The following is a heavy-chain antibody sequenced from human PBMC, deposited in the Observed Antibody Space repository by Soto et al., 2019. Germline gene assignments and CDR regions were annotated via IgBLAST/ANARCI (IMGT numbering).Heavy chain of an antibody. CDR3: ARDHVGATSYYYYGMDV. J-gene: IGHJ6*02. Sequence: GGSRRLSCAASGFTFSSYAMHWVRQAPGKGLEWVSSISSSSSYIYYADSVKGRFTISRDNAKNSLYLQMNSLRAEDTAVYYCARDHVGATSYYYYGMDVWGQGTTVTVS. CDR2: ISSSSSYI. V-gene: IGHV3-21*01. CDR1: GFTFSSYA. D-gene: IGHD1-26*01.